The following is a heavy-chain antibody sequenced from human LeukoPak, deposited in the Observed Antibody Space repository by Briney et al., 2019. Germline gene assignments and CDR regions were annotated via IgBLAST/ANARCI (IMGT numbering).Heavy chain of an antibody. V-gene: IGHV3-23*01. CDR3: AKIGAAGSYFGY. D-gene: IGHD6-13*01. Sequence: GGSLRLSCGASGFTFRTYAMSWVRQAPGKGLGWVSAISASGGSTLNADSVKGRFTISRDNSKNTLYLQMNSLRAEDTAIYYCAKIGAAGSYFGYWGQGTLVTVS. CDR2: ISASGGST. CDR1: GFTFRTYA. J-gene: IGHJ4*02.